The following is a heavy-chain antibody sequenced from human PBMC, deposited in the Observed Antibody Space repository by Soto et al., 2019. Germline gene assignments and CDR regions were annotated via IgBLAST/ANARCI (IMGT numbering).Heavy chain of an antibody. V-gene: IGHV4-59*08. CDR2: IYYSGST. Sequence: SETLSLTCTVSGGSISSYYWSWIRQPPGKGLEWIGYIYYSGSTNYNPSLKSRVTISVDTSKNQFSLKLSSVTAADTAVYYCARQGARWLPHGSGFDYWGQGTRVTVAS. CDR1: GGSISSYY. CDR3: ARQGARWLPHGSGFDY. J-gene: IGHJ4*02. D-gene: IGHD5-12*01.